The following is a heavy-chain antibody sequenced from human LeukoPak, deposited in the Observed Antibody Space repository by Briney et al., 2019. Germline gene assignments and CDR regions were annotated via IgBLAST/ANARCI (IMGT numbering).Heavy chain of an antibody. J-gene: IGHJ3*02. CDR1: GFTFSNYA. CDR2: VSGSGRNT. V-gene: IGHV3-23*01. Sequence: GGSLRLSCAGSGFTFSNYAMTWVRQAPGKGLEWVSSVSGSGRNTFYPDSVEGRFTISRDNSKNTVYLQMNSLRADDTAVYYCARDLPFGMEWLSSTDAFDIWGQGTMVTVSS. D-gene: IGHD3-3*01. CDR3: ARDLPFGMEWLSSTDAFDI.